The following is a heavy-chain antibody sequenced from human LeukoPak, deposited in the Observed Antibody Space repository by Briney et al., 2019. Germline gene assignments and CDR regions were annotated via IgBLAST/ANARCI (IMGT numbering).Heavy chain of an antibody. CDR2: IGTAGDT. CDR1: GFTFSTYD. CDR3: ATDIIAIGLSGGFDL. D-gene: IGHD2-21*01. V-gene: IGHV3-13*01. J-gene: IGHJ2*01. Sequence: GGSLRLSCAAPGFTFSTYDMHWVRQATGKGLEWVSAIGTAGDTYYSGSVKGRFAISRETAKNSLYLKMNSLRAGDTAVYYCATDIIAIGLSGGFDLWGGGRQVTVSS.